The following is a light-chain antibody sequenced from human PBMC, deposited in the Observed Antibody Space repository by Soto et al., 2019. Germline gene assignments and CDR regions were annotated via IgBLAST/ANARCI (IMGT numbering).Light chain of an antibody. CDR3: SSYAGSYTWV. CDR2: EVS. Sequence: QSALTQPPSASGSPGQSVTISCTGTSSDVGGYKYVSWYQQHPGKAPKLLIYEVSKRPSGVPDRFSGSKSGNTASLTVSGLQAADEADYYCSSYAGSYTWVFGGGTQVTVL. J-gene: IGLJ3*02. CDR1: SSDVGGYKY. V-gene: IGLV2-8*01.